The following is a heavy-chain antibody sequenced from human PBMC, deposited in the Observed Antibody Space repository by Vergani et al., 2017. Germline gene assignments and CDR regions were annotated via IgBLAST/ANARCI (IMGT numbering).Heavy chain of an antibody. J-gene: IGHJ6*02. V-gene: IGHV3-30*04. CDR3: AKDQFGYYDFWSGYYTGFYYYGMDV. CDR2: ISYDGSNK. Sequence: QVQLVESGGGVVQPGRSLRLSCAASGFTFSSYAMHWVRQAPGKGLEWVAVISYDGSNKYYADSVKGRFTISRDNSKNTLYLQMNSLRAEDTAVYYCAKDQFGYYDFWSGYYTGFYYYGMDVWGQGTTVTVSS. CDR1: GFTFSSYA. D-gene: IGHD3-3*01.